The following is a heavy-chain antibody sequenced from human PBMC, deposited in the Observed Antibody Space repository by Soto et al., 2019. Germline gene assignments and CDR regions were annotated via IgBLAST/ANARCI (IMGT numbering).Heavy chain of an antibody. D-gene: IGHD5-12*01. CDR1: GYSFTSYW. Sequence: PGESLKISCKGSGYSFTSYWIGWVRQAPGQRLEWMGWINAGNGNTKYSQKFQGRVTITRDTSASTAYMELSSLRSEDTAVYYCARDGPMATYPVYYFDYWGQGTLVTVSS. J-gene: IGHJ4*02. V-gene: IGHV1-3*01. CDR3: ARDGPMATYPVYYFDY. CDR2: INAGNGNT.